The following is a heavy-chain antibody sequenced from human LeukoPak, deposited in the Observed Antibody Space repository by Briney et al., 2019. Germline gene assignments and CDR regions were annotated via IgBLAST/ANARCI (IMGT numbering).Heavy chain of an antibody. D-gene: IGHD3-10*01. Sequence: SETLPLTCAVYGGSFSGYYWSWIRQPPGKGLEWIGEINHSGSTNYNPSLKSRVTISVDTSKNQFSLKLSSVTAADTAVYYCARGWAYGPYFDYWGQGTLVTVSS. V-gene: IGHV4-34*01. CDR1: GGSFSGYY. CDR3: ARGWAYGPYFDY. J-gene: IGHJ4*02. CDR2: INHSGST.